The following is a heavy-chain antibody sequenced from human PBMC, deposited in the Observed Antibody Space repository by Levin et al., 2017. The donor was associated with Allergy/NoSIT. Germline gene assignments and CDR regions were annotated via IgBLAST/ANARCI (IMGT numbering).Heavy chain of an antibody. D-gene: IGHD5-18*01. CDR2: IRSKGYGGTT. CDR1: GFTFGDHA. J-gene: IGHJ4*02. Sequence: LAGGSLRLSCTVSGFTFGDHAMSWFRQAPGKGLEWVGIIRSKGYGGTTEHAASVKGRFTISRDDSKSIAYLQMNSLKTEDTAVYYCTRLQYGYGTLNFDYWGQGTLVTVSS. CDR3: TRLQYGYGTLNFDY. V-gene: IGHV3-49*03.